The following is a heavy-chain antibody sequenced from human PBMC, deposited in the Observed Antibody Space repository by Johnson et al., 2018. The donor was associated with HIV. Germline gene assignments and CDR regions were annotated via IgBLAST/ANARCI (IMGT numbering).Heavy chain of an antibody. CDR3: ARVDSSCYLSLDAFDI. D-gene: IGHD3-22*01. Sequence: VQLVESGGGLIQPGGSLRLSCAASGFTVSSNYMSWVRQAPGKGLEWVSVIYSGGSTYYADSVKGRFTISRDNSKNTLYLQMNSLRAEDTAVYYCARVDSSCYLSLDAFDIWGQGTMVTVSS. J-gene: IGHJ3*02. CDR2: IYSGGST. V-gene: IGHV3-53*01. CDR1: GFTVSSNY.